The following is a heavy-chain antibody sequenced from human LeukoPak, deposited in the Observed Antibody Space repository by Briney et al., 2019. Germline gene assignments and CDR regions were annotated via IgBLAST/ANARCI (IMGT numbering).Heavy chain of an antibody. CDR3: ARDSSSGGDGFDP. CDR1: GFTFSSYA. CDR2: ISYDGSNK. D-gene: IGHD6-13*01. V-gene: IGHV3-30*04. Sequence: GGSLRLSCAASGFTFSSYAMHWVRQAPGKGLEWVAVISYDGSNKYYADSVKGRFTISRDNSKNTLYLQMNSLRAEDTAVYYCARDSSSGGDGFDPWGQGTLVTVSS. J-gene: IGHJ5*02.